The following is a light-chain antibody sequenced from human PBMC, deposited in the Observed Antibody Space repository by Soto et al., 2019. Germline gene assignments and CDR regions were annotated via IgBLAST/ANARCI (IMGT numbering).Light chain of an antibody. V-gene: IGKV1-39*01. Sequence: DIQMTQSPSSLSASVGDRVTITCRASQTISSYLNWYQQRPGKAPKLLIFDASSLQSGVPSRFSGSGSGTDFTLTISSLPPEDFASYYCQQSYSTPMYTFGQGTKLEIK. CDR3: QQSYSTPMYT. J-gene: IGKJ2*01. CDR2: DAS. CDR1: QTISSY.